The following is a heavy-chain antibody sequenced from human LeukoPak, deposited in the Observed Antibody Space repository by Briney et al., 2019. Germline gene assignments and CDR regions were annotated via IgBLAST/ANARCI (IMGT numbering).Heavy chain of an antibody. J-gene: IGHJ3*02. Sequence: GASVKVSCKASGYTFTSYGISWVRQAPGQGLEWMGWINPNSGGTNYAQKFRGRVTMTRDTSISTAYMELSRLRSDDTAVYYCARSDLDSSSYTDAFDIWGQGTMVTVSS. CDR2: INPNSGGT. CDR3: ARSDLDSSSYTDAFDI. V-gene: IGHV1-2*02. CDR1: GYTFTSYG. D-gene: IGHD6-13*01.